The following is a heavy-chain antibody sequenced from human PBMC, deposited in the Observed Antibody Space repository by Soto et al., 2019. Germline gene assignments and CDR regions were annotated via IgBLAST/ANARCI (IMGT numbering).Heavy chain of an antibody. V-gene: IGHV2-70*11. CDR3: ARIIGSGSYYYYYGMDV. D-gene: IGHD3-10*01. J-gene: IGHJ6*02. CDR1: GFSLSTSGMC. CDR2: IDWDDDK. Sequence: SGPTLVNPTQTLTLTCTFSGFSLSTSGMCVSWIRQPPGKALEWLARIDWDDDKYYSTSLKTRLTISKDTSKNQVVLTMTNMDPVDTATYYCARIIGSGSYYYYYGMDVWGQGTTVTVSS.